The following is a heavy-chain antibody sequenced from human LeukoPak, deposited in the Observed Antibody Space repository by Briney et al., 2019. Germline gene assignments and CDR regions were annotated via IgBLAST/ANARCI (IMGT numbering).Heavy chain of an antibody. CDR1: GGSISSYY. CDR2: IYYSGST. Sequence: PSETLSLTCTVSGGSISSYYWSWFRQPPGKRLEWIGYIYYSGSTNYNPSLKSRVTISVDTSKNQFSLKLSSVTAADTAVYYCARHQFYDFWSGYSQDNWFDPWGQGTLVTVSS. V-gene: IGHV4-59*08. D-gene: IGHD3-3*01. CDR3: ARHQFYDFWSGYSQDNWFDP. J-gene: IGHJ5*02.